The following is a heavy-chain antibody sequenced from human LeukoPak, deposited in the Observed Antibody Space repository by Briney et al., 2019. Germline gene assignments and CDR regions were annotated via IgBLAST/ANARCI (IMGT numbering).Heavy chain of an antibody. CDR3: ARDFFDGHGYTFYYYGMDV. J-gene: IGHJ6*02. Sequence: ASVKVSCKASGYTFTNYDVNWVRQATGRGLEWMGWMNPTSGKPGFAQRFQGRVSMTRNISISTAYMELSSLRSEDTAVYYCARDFFDGHGYTFYYYGMDVWGQGTTVTVSS. CDR2: MNPTSGKP. CDR1: GYTFTNYD. V-gene: IGHV1-8*01. D-gene: IGHD3-22*01.